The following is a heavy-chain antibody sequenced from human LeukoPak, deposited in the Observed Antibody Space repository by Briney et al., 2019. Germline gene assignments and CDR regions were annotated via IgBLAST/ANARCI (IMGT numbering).Heavy chain of an antibody. CDR1: RFTFSSYD. V-gene: IGHV3-30*18. Sequence: PGGSLRLSCAASRFTFSSYDMHWVRQAPGKGLEWVALISDDESNKFYADSVKGRFTISRDNSKNTLYLQMNSLRVEDTAVYYCAKDRRSAMVRGVTLDYWGQGTLVTVSS. CDR3: AKDRRSAMVRGVTLDY. D-gene: IGHD3-10*01. CDR2: ISDDESNK. J-gene: IGHJ4*02.